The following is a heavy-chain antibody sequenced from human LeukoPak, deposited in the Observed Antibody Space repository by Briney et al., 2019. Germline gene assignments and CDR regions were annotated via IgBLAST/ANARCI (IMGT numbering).Heavy chain of an antibody. Sequence: PSETLSLTCTVSGGSISSSSYYWGWIRQPPGKGLEWIGSIYYSGSTYYNPSLKSRVTISVDTSKNQFSLKLSSVTAADTAVYYCARGFYGDYDYFDYWGQGTLITVSS. V-gene: IGHV4-39*07. CDR1: GGSISSSSYY. CDR3: ARGFYGDYDYFDY. J-gene: IGHJ4*02. CDR2: IYYSGST. D-gene: IGHD4-17*01.